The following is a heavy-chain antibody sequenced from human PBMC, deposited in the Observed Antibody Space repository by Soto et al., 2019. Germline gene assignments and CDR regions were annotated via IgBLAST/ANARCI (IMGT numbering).Heavy chain of an antibody. CDR2: IYYSGNT. Sequence: SETLSLTCTVSGGSTSSDNYWSWIRQPPGKGLEWIGHIYYSGNTDYNPSLKSRLAISIDTSKNQFSLKLSSVTAADTAVYFCAREGGESSDGLYYFDSWCQGSLFTVSS. V-gene: IGHV4-30-4*01. J-gene: IGHJ4*02. CDR3: AREGGESSDGLYYFDS. CDR1: GGSTSSDNY. D-gene: IGHD3-16*01.